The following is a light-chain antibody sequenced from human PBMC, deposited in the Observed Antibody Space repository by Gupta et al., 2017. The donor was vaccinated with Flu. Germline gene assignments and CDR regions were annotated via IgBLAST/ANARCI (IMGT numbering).Light chain of an antibody. CDR3: AVWDDSLNGWV. CDR2: SYN. Sequence: SVLTQPPSASGTPGQRVTISCSGSSSNILNNIVNWYQQVPGTAPRLLIYSYNQRPSGVPDRFSGSKSGTSASLAISGLHAEDEAEYFCAVWDDSLNGWVFGGGTKLTVL. J-gene: IGLJ3*02. CDR1: SSNILNNI. V-gene: IGLV1-44*01.